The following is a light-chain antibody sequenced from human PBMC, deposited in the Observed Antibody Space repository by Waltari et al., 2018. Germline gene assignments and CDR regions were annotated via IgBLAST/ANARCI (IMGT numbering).Light chain of an antibody. Sequence: QSALAQPASVSGSPGQSLTIHCTGASTDLAGSNLVAWYQHHPNRAPKLIIYEATKRPSGISLRFSGAKSGATASLRISGLQADDEADYYCCSYTGSSTSYGCGGGTKVTIL. CDR1: STDLAGSNL. J-gene: IGLJ1*01. V-gene: IGLV2-23*01. CDR2: EAT. CDR3: CSYTGSSTSYG.